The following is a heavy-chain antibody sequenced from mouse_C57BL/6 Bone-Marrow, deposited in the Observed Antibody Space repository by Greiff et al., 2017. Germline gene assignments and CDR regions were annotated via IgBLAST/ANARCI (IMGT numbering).Heavy chain of an antibody. CDR1: GFTFSDYG. J-gene: IGHJ4*01. CDR3: ARPGSYAMDY. CDR2: ISSGSSTI. Sequence: EVKLVESGGGLVKPGGSLKLSCAASGFTFSDYGMHWVRQAPEKGLEWVAYISSGSSTIYYADTVKGRFTISRDNAKNTLFLQRTSLRSEDTAMYYCARPGSYAMDYWGQGTSVTGSS. V-gene: IGHV5-17*01.